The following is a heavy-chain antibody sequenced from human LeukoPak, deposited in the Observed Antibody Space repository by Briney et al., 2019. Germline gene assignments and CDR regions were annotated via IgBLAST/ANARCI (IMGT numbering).Heavy chain of an antibody. CDR2: IYYSGDT. CDR3: ARARPGNDGGNFDY. V-gene: IGHV4-59*01. D-gene: IGHD1-1*01. Sequence: PSETLSLTCTVSGGSIRSYYWSWSRQPPGKGLEWIGFIYYSGDTYHNPSLKSRVTISIDTSKNQFSLKLSSVTAADTAVYYCARARPGNDGGNFDYWGQGTLVTVSS. CDR1: GGSIRSYY. J-gene: IGHJ4*02.